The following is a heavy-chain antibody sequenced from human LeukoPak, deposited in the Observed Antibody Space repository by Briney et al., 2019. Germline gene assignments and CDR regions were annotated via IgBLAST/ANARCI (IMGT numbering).Heavy chain of an antibody. CDR1: GFTFSSYG. CDR3: AKDRGSGYLDY. V-gene: IGHV3-30*18. CDR2: ISSDGSNE. J-gene: IGHJ4*02. D-gene: IGHD6-19*01. Sequence: PGGSLRLSCAASGFTFSSYGKHWVRQAPGKGLEWVAVISSDGSNEYYADSVRGRFTISRDNSENTLYLQMNSLRTEDTAVYYCAKDRGSGYLDYWGQGTLVTVSS.